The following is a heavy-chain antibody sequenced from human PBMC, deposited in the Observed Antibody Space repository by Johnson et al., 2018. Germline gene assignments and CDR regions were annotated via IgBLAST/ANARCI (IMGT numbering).Heavy chain of an antibody. CDR3: ATPISAGAEYFQH. CDR2: VNPYSGNT. Sequence: QVQLVESGAEVKKPGASVKVSCKASGDTFTNYDINWVRQATVQGLEWMGWVNPYSGNTAYAEKFQGRVTMTRNTSESIAYMELSSLGSGDTAMYYCATPISAGAEYFQHWGQGTLVTVSS. CDR1: GDTFTNYD. V-gene: IGHV1-8*01. J-gene: IGHJ1*01. D-gene: IGHD3-3*01.